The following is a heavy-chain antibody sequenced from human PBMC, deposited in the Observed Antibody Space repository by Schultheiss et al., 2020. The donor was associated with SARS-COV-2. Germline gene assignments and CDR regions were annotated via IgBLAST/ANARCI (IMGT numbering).Heavy chain of an antibody. CDR2: IYYSGST. CDR1: GGSFSGYY. Sequence: SETLSLTCAVYGGSFSGYYWSWIRQPPGKGLELIGYIYYSGSTNYNPSLKSRITISLDTSKNQFSLKLSSVTAADTAVYYCARSAAAPRYNWFDPWGQGTLVTVSS. V-gene: IGHV4-59*08. J-gene: IGHJ5*02. CDR3: ARSAAAPRYNWFDP. D-gene: IGHD2-2*01.